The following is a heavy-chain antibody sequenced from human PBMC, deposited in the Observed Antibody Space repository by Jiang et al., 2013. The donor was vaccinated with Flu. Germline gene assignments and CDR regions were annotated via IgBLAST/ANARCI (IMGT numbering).Heavy chain of an antibody. V-gene: IGHV5-51*01. CDR3: ARYAYSSGWQVLDY. D-gene: IGHD6-19*01. CDR2: IYPGDSDT. Sequence: IGWVRQMPGKGLEWMGIIYPGDSDTRYSPSFQGQVTISADKSISTAYLQWSSLKASDTAMYYCARYAYSSGWQVLDYWGQGTLATVSS. J-gene: IGHJ4*02.